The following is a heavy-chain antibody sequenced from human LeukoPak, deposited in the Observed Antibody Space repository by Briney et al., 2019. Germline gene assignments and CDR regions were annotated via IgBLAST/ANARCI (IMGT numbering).Heavy chain of an antibody. V-gene: IGHV3-9*01. Sequence: GRSLRLSCAASGFIFGDYGMYWVRQAPGKGLEWVSGINWNSDRIGYADSVKGRFTISRDNAKNSLYMQMNSVRAEDTALYYCARASYYYDTSGLGAFDVWGQGTTVIVSS. CDR1: GFIFGDYG. D-gene: IGHD3-22*01. CDR2: INWNSDRI. CDR3: ARASYYYDTSGLGAFDV. J-gene: IGHJ3*01.